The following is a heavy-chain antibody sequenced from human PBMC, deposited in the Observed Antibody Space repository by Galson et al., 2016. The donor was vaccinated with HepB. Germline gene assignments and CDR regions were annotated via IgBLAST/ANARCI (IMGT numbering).Heavy chain of an antibody. V-gene: IGHV4-39*02. CDR1: GGSIRTSSYY. Sequence: TLSLTCSVSGGSIRTSSYYWGWVRQPTGKGLQWIGNIFYSARTYYNPSLKSRVTVSVDTSKNHFSLTLTSVPAADTAMYYSGRGYTSGEYCFDYWGQGTLVTVSS. CDR3: GRGYTSGEYCFDY. J-gene: IGHJ4*02. CDR2: IFYSART. D-gene: IGHD5-18*01.